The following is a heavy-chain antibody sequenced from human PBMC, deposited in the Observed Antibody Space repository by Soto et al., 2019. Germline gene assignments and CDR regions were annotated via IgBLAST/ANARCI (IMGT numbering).Heavy chain of an antibody. CDR1: GFSLTTSGVG. V-gene: IGHV2-5*02. CDR2: IYWDDDK. Sequence: QITLNESGPTQVKPRQTLTLTCTFSGFSLTTSGVGVGWIRQSPGKAPEWLALIYWDDDKRYSPSLKSRLTITKDPSKNQVVLTMADLDPAETATYYCAHRVLRTVFGLVTTTAIYFDFWGQGTRSPSP. J-gene: IGHJ4*02. D-gene: IGHD3-3*01. CDR3: AHRVLRTVFGLVTTTAIYFDF.